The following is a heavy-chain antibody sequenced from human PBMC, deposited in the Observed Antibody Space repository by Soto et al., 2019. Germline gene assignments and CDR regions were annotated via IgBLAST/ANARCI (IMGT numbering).Heavy chain of an antibody. V-gene: IGHV4-61*01. CDR1: GGSVSSGSSY. J-gene: IGHJ5*02. CDR2: IYYSGST. CDR3: ARFHPQANCFDP. Sequence: QVQLQESGPGLVKPSETLSLTCTVSGGSVSSGSSYWSWIRQPPGKGLEWIGYIYYSGSTNYNPSLKSRVTISVDASKNLFSLKRSSVTAADTSVYYCARFHPQANCFDPWGQGTLVTVSS.